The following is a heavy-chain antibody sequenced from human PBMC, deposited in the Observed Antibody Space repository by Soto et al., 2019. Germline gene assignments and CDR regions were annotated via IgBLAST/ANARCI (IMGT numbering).Heavy chain of an antibody. CDR3: ARVDRVSSYNFDY. CDR1: GGSVIRGDYY. V-gene: IGHV4-30-4*01. Sequence: QVQLQESGPGLVKPSQTLSLSCTVSGGSVIRGDYYWSWIRQPPGKGLEWIGYIHYSGSTYYNPSLRSRVTIAVDMSKNQCSLNLNSVTAADTAVYYCARVDRVSSYNFDYWGQGTLVTVSS. CDR2: IHYSGST. D-gene: IGHD6-6*01. J-gene: IGHJ4*02.